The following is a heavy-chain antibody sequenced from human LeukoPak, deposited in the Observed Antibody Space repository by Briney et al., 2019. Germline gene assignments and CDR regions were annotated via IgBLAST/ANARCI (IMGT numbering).Heavy chain of an antibody. V-gene: IGHV4-59*08. Sequence: PSETLSLTCTVSGGSISSYYWSWIRQPPGKGLEWIGYIYYSGSTNYNPSLKSRVTISVDTSKNQFSLKLRSVTAADTAVYYCARYHGDHYYYYYMDVWGKGTTVTVSS. CDR1: GGSISSYY. J-gene: IGHJ6*03. CDR3: ARYHGDHYYYYYMDV. D-gene: IGHD4-17*01. CDR2: IYYSGST.